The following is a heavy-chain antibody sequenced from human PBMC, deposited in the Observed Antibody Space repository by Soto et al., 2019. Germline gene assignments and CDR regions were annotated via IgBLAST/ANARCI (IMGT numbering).Heavy chain of an antibody. Sequence: EVHLVESGGDLVKPGGSLRLSCAASGLTFSNVWMNWVRQVPGKGLEWVGRIKTEADGGTIDYAEPVKGRFTISRDDSKNTLYLQMNSLKGEDTAVYYCTVEHWGSSHWGRGTLVTVSS. CDR1: GLTFSNVW. D-gene: IGHD7-27*01. V-gene: IGHV3-15*07. J-gene: IGHJ4*02. CDR3: TVEHWGSSH. CDR2: IKTEADGGTI.